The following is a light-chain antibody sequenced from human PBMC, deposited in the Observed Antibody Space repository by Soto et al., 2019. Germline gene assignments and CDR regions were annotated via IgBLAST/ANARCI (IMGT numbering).Light chain of an antibody. CDR3: QQYANTPFT. V-gene: IGKV3-20*01. Sequence: EIVLTQSPGTLPLSPGERATLSCRASQSVSSNYLVWYQQKPGQAPRPLIYGASSRATGIPDRFSGSGSGTDFTLTISILEPEDFAVYYCQQYANTPFTFGPGTKLEIK. J-gene: IGKJ2*01. CDR2: GAS. CDR1: QSVSSNY.